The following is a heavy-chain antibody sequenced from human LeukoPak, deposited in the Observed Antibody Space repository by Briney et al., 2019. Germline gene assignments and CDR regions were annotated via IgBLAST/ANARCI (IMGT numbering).Heavy chain of an antibody. CDR3: ARVSLAARGNDY. V-gene: IGHV1-69*05. J-gene: IGHJ4*02. Sequence: SVKVSCKASGGTFSSYAISWVRQAPGQGLEWMGGIIPIFGTANYAQKFQGRVTITTDESTSTAYMGLSSLRSEDTAVYYCARVSLAARGNDYWGQGTLVTVSS. CDR2: IIPIFGTA. CDR1: GGTFSSYA. D-gene: IGHD6-6*01.